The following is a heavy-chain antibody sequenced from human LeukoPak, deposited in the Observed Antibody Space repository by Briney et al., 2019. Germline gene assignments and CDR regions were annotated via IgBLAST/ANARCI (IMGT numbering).Heavy chain of an antibody. CDR3: AKPATSILIYFDS. CDR2: IRSKTYGGTT. CDR1: GFTFADYL. D-gene: IGHD2-2*01. V-gene: IGHV3-49*03. Sequence: GRSLRLSCTASGFTFADYLMSWFRQAPGKGLEWVGFIRSKTYGGTTEYAASVKGRFTISRDDSKSIAYLQMNSLETEDTAVYYSAKPATSILIYFDSWGQGTLVTVSS. J-gene: IGHJ4*02.